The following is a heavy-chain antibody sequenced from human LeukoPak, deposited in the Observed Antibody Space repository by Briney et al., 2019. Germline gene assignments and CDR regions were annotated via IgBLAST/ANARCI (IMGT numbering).Heavy chain of an antibody. CDR1: GFIFSSYS. Sequence: GGSLRLSCAASGFIFSSYSMNWVRQTPGKGLEWVSSISSSSSYIYYADSVKGRFTISRDNAKNSLYLQMNSLRAEDTAVYYCARESLAYYYDSSGYSFDYWGQGTLVAVSS. V-gene: IGHV3-21*01. CDR2: ISSSSSYI. D-gene: IGHD3-22*01. J-gene: IGHJ4*02. CDR3: ARESLAYYYDSSGYSFDY.